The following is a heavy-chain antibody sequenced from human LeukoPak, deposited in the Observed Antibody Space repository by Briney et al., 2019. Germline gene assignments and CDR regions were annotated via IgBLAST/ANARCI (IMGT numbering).Heavy chain of an antibody. CDR2: ISAYNGNT. J-gene: IGHJ4*02. Sequence: ASVKGSCKASGYTFTSDGIGGVRQAPGQGLEWMGWISAYNGNTNYAQKLQGRVTMTTDTSTSTAYMELRSLRSDDTAVYYCARVRYGAYFDYWGQGTLVTVSS. CDR1: GYTFTSDG. D-gene: IGHD4/OR15-4a*01. V-gene: IGHV1-18*01. CDR3: ARVRYGAYFDY.